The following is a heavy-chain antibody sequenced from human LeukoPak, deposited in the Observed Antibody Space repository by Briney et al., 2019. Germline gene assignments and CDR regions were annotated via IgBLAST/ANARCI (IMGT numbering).Heavy chain of an antibody. CDR2: IRSKTDGGKI. Sequence: KPGGSLRLSCAASGFTFSNAWMSWVRQAPGKGLEWVGRIRSKTDGGKIDYAAPVKGRFTISRDDSESTLYLQMNSLKTEDTAVYYCSTTYYYDSSEGYWGQGTLVTVSS. D-gene: IGHD3-22*01. V-gene: IGHV3-15*01. CDR3: STTYYYDSSEGY. CDR1: GFTFSNAW. J-gene: IGHJ4*02.